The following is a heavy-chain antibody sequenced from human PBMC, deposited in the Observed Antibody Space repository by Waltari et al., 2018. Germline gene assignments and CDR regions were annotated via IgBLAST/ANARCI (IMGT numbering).Heavy chain of an antibody. CDR3: ARVNYYDSSGYKGAFDY. CDR1: GYSITSGYY. V-gene: IGHV4-38-2*02. D-gene: IGHD3-22*01. J-gene: IGHJ4*02. Sequence: QVQLQESGPGLVKPSETLSLTCTVSGYSITSGYYWGWIRQPPGKGLEWLGSIYYSGTTYYNPSLKSRLTISVDTSKNQLSLELSSVTAADTAVYYCARVNYYDSSGYKGAFDYWGQGTPVTVSS. CDR2: IYYSGTT.